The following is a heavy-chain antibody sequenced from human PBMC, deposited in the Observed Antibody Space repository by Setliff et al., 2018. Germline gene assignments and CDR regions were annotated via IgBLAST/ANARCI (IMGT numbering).Heavy chain of an antibody. Sequence: HPGGSLRLSCAASGFTFSTYRMHWVRQAPGKGLEWVAVIWDDGVKKYHADSVKGRFTISRDNSKNTLYLQMNNLRPEDTAVYYCARTCSGSGCYAGLESWGQGTPVTVSS. V-gene: IGHV3-33*08. J-gene: IGHJ4*02. D-gene: IGHD2-15*01. CDR2: IWDDGVKK. CDR1: GFTFSTYR. CDR3: ARTCSGSGCYAGLES.